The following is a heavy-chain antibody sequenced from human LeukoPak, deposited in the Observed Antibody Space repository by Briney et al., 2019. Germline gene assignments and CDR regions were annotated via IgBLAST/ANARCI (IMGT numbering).Heavy chain of an antibody. CDR1: GFSFSTSW. CDR3: ARRDGYSIFQH. Sequence: GGSLRLSCVASGFSFSTSWMSWVRQAPGRGLEWVANINQDGSEIYYVDSVKGRFTISRDNAKDSLYLQMNSLRAEDSAMYYCARRDGYSIFQHWGQGTLVTVSS. D-gene: IGHD5-24*01. J-gene: IGHJ1*01. CDR2: INQDGSEI. V-gene: IGHV3-7*03.